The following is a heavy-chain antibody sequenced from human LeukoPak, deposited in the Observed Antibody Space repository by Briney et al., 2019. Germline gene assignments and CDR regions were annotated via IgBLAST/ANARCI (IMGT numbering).Heavy chain of an antibody. CDR2: INPSGGST. CDR1: GYTFTSYY. CDR3: ARTGSYDYVWGSYHPGAEYFQH. Sequence: ASVKVSCKASGYTFTSYYMHWVRQAPGQGLEWMGIINPSGGSTSYAQKFQGRVTMTRDTSTSTVYMELSSLRSEDTAVYYCARTGSYDYVWGSYHPGAEYFQHWGQGTLVTVSS. J-gene: IGHJ1*01. V-gene: IGHV1-46*01. D-gene: IGHD3-16*02.